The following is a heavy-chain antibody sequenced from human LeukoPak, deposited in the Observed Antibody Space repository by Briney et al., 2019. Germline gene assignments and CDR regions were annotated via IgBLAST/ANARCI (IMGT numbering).Heavy chain of an antibody. CDR1: GYTFTSHD. CDR2: INPDSGDA. V-gene: IGHV1-8*01. CDR3: TRGWDH. J-gene: IGHJ4*02. Sequence: GASVKVSCKASGYTFTSHDINWVRQASGQGLEWMGYINPDSGDAGYTREFQGRLTVTRDNSITTVYMELDSLTAADTAVYYCTRGWDHWGLGTLVTVSS.